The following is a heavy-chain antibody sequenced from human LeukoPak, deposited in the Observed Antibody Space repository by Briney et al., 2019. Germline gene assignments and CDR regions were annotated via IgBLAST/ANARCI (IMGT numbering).Heavy chain of an antibody. CDR1: GYDFTKYA. D-gene: IGHD4-17*01. V-gene: IGHV1-3*03. CDR3: ARGTWSTTVTAYYLDY. J-gene: IGHJ4*02. Sequence: ASVKVSCKASGYDFTKYAVQWVRQAPGQRLEWMGWIDAGNGRTKYSQDFQGRVTITRDTSASMAYMELSSLRSDDMAVYYCARGTWSTTVTAYYLDYWGQGTLVTVSS. CDR2: IDAGNGRT.